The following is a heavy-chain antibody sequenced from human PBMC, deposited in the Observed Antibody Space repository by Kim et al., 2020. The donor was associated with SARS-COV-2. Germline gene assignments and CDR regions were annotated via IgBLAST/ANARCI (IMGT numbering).Heavy chain of an antibody. CDR1: GFTVSSNY. CDR2: IYSGGST. CDR3: ARMDYGVEFDY. Sequence: GGSLRLSCAASGFTVSSNYMSWVRQAPGKGLEWVSVIYSGGSTYYADSVKGRFTISRDNSKNTLYLQMNSLRAEDTAVYYCARMDYGVEFDYWGQGTLVTVSS. J-gene: IGHJ4*02. V-gene: IGHV3-53*01. D-gene: IGHD4-17*01.